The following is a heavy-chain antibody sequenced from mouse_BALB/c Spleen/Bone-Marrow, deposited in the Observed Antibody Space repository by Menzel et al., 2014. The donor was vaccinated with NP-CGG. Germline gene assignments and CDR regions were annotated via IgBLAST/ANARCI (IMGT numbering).Heavy chain of an antibody. J-gene: IGHJ4*01. CDR1: GFNIKDTY. Sequence: QLQQSGAELVKPGASVKLSCTASGFNIKDTYMHWVKQRPEQGLEWIGRIDPANGNTKYDPKFQGKATITADTSSNXAYLQLSSLTSEDTAVYYCARDSPYAMDYWGQGTSVTVSS. CDR2: IDPANGNT. V-gene: IGHV14-3*02. CDR3: ARDSPYAMDY.